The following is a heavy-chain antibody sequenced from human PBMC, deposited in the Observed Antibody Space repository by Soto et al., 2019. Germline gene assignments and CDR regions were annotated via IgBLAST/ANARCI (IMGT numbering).Heavy chain of an antibody. CDR1: GFSFSGSA. J-gene: IGHJ6*02. V-gene: IGHV3-73*01. D-gene: IGHD3-22*01. CDR3: TRLEAAVVVSGCAMDV. Sequence: PGGSLRLSCAASGFSFSGSAMHWVRQASGKGLEWVGRIRSKANSYATAYAASVKGRFTISRDDSKNTAYLQMNSLKTEDTAVYYCTRLEAAVVVSGCAMDVWGQGTTVTVSS. CDR2: IRSKANSYAT.